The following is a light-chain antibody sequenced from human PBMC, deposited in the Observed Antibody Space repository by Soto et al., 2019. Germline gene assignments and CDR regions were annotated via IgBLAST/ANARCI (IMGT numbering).Light chain of an antibody. CDR3: NSYTTSTSFV. V-gene: IGLV2-14*01. J-gene: IGLJ1*01. CDR2: DVT. CDR1: SNDIATYNF. Sequence: QSALTQPASVSGSPRPSITISCTGTSNDIATYNFVSWYQQHPGKAPKLLIYDVTNRLSGVSDRFSGYKSGSTASMMIFGLQAEDEADYYCNSYTTSTSFVFGTGTKVTVL.